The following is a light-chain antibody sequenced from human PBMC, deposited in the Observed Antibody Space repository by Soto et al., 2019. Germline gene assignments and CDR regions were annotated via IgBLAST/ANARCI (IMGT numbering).Light chain of an antibody. J-gene: IGLJ1*01. CDR3: QSYDSSLSVV. CDR1: SSNIGAGYD. V-gene: IGLV1-40*01. Sequence: QSVLTQPPSVSGAPGQRVTNSCTGSSSNIGAGYDVHWYQQLPGTAPKLLIYGNSNRPSGVPDRFSGSKSGTSASLAITGLQAEDEADYYCQSYDSSLSVVFGTGTKLTVL. CDR2: GNS.